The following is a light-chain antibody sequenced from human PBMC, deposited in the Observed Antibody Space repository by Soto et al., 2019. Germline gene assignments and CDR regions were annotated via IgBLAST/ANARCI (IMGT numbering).Light chain of an antibody. CDR3: QKYNSGPLT. CDR1: QGIAPY. Sequence: DVQMTQSPSSLSAFVGDRVTITCRASQGIAPYLAWFQQKPGKVPKLLIYATSALESGVPSRFSGSGSGTDVTLTMNSLQPEEVGTYYCQKYNSGPLTFGGGSRVEIK. V-gene: IGKV1-27*01. J-gene: IGKJ4*01. CDR2: ATS.